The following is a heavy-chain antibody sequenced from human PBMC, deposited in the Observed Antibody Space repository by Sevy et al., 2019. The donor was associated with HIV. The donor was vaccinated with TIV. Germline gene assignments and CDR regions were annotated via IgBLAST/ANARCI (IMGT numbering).Heavy chain of an antibody. CDR3: TKFYGTGSYIDY. D-gene: IGHD6-19*01. CDR1: GLTFSTYW. J-gene: IGHJ4*02. V-gene: IGHV3-7*01. Sequence: GGSLRLSCAASGLTFSTYWMSWVRQAPGKGLEWVANIKEDGSEQYYVDSVKGRFTVSRDNAKNSLYLQMKSLSAEDTAVYYCTKFYGTGSYIDYWGQGTLVTVSS. CDR2: IKEDGSEQ.